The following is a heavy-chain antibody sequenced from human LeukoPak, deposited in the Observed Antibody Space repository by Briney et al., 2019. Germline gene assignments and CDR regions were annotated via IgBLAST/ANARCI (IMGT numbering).Heavy chain of an antibody. Sequence: GGSLRLSCAASGFTFSSYAMSWVRQAPGKGLEWVSAISGSGGSTYYADSVKGRFTISRDNSKSTLYLQMNSLSAEDTAVYYCAKDDRIYSYYYFDYWGQGTLVTVSS. CDR3: AKDDRIYSYYYFDY. CDR2: ISGSGGST. J-gene: IGHJ4*02. D-gene: IGHD5-12*01. CDR1: GFTFSSYA. V-gene: IGHV3-23*01.